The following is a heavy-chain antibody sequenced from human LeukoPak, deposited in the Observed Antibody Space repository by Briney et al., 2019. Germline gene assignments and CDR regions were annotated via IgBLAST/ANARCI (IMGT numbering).Heavy chain of an antibody. CDR3: ARGRAARYYYYYMDV. J-gene: IGHJ6*03. D-gene: IGHD6-6*01. CDR2: INHSGST. CDR1: GGSFSGYY. V-gene: IGHV4-34*01. Sequence: SETLSLTCAVYGGSFSGYYWSWIRQPPGKGLEWIGEINHSGSTNYNPSLKSRVTISVDTSKNQFSLKLSSVIAADTAVYYCARGRAARYYYYYMDVWGKGTTVTVSS.